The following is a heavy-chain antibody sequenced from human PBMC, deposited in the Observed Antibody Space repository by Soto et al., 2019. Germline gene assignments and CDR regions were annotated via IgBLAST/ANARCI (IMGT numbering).Heavy chain of an antibody. CDR2: IKSKTDGGTT. D-gene: IGHD1-1*01. CDR3: TTDLGQLTPGY. CDR1: GFTFSNAW. Sequence: GGSLRLSCAASGFTFSNAWMSWVSQAPGKGLEWVGRIKSKTDGGTTDYAAPVKGRFTISRDDSKNTLYLQMNSLKTEDTAVYYCTTDLGQLTPGYWGQGTLVTVSS. V-gene: IGHV3-15*01. J-gene: IGHJ4*02.